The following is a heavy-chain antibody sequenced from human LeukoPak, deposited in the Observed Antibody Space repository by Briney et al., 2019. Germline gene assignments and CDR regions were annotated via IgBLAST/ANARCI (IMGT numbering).Heavy chain of an antibody. Sequence: PSETLSLTCTVSGGSISSYNSSWIRQPPGKGLEWIGYIFNSGSTNYNPSLKSRVTISVHTSKNQFSLKVSSVTAADTAVYYCARRRRGYNGYEDAFDIWGQGTMVTVSS. CDR2: IFNSGST. V-gene: IGHV4-59*08. CDR1: GGSISSYN. J-gene: IGHJ3*02. D-gene: IGHD5-12*01. CDR3: ARRRRGYNGYEDAFDI.